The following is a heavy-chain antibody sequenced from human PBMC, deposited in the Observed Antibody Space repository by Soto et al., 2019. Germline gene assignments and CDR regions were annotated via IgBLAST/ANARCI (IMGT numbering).Heavy chain of an antibody. V-gene: IGHV3-21*01. CDR2: ISSSSSYI. CDR3: AREPGGSGSPLFDY. Sequence: GGSLRLSCAASGFTFSSYSMNWVRQAPGKGLEWVSSISSSSSYIYYADSVKGRFTISRDNAKNSLYLQMNSLRAEDTAVYYCAREPGGSGSPLFDYWGQGTLVTVSS. J-gene: IGHJ4*02. CDR1: GFTFSSYS. D-gene: IGHD3-10*01.